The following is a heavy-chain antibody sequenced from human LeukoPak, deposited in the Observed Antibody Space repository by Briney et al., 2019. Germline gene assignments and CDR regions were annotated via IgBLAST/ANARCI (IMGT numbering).Heavy chain of an antibody. J-gene: IGHJ4*02. V-gene: IGHV3-7*01. D-gene: IGHD2-2*01. CDR3: AREKRYCSSTSCYYLEY. Sequence: PGGSLRLSCAASGLTFRSYWMSWVRQAPGEGLEWVANIKQDGSEKYYVDSVKGRFTISRDNAKNSLYLQMNSLRAEDTAVYYCAREKRYCSSTSCYYLEYWGQGTPVTVSS. CDR1: GLTFRSYW. CDR2: IKQDGSEK.